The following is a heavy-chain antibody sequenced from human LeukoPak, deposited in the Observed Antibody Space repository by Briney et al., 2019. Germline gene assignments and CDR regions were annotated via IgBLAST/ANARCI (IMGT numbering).Heavy chain of an antibody. CDR1: GGSISDYY. CDR2: IYYSRST. Sequence: SETLSLTCTVSGGSISDYYWSWIRQPPGRGLEWIGHIYYSRSTNYNPSLKSRVTISVDTSKNQFSLKLSSVTAADTAVYYCARDALRQPDYFDYWGQGTLVTVSS. J-gene: IGHJ4*02. D-gene: IGHD1-14*01. V-gene: IGHV4-59*01. CDR3: ARDALRQPDYFDY.